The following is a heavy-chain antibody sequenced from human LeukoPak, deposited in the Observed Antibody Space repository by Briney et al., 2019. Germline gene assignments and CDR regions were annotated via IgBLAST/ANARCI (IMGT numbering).Heavy chain of an antibody. D-gene: IGHD4-23*01. CDR2: IYYSGST. CDR3: ATSGYIGNARFDS. Sequence: PSETLSLTCTVSGGSVSSGSYYWSWIRQPPGKGLEWIGYIYYSGSTNYNPSLKSRVTISVDTSKNQFSLKLRSVTAADTAVYYCATSGYIGNARFDSWGQGTLLTVSS. CDR1: GGSVSSGSYY. J-gene: IGHJ4*02. V-gene: IGHV4-61*01.